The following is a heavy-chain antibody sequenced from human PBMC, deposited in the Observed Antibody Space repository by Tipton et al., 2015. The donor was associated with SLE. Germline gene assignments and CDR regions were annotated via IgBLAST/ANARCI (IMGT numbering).Heavy chain of an antibody. CDR2: IWYDGSNK. V-gene: IGHV3-33*03. CDR3: VKGLGVQGIMAVHFDL. J-gene: IGHJ2*01. CDR1: GFTFSSYG. D-gene: IGHD3-10*01. Sequence: RSLRLSCAASGFTFSSYGMHWVRQAPGKGLEWVAVIWYDGSNKYYADSVKGRFTISRDNAKNSLFLQMNSLRVEDTAFYYCVKGLGVQGIMAVHFDLWGRGTLVTVSS.